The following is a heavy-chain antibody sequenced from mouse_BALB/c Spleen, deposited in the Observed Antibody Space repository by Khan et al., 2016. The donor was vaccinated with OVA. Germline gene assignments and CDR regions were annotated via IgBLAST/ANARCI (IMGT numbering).Heavy chain of an antibody. CDR2: ISYNGNT. CDR3: ERVYGRDFDY. CDR1: GYSITTDYA. D-gene: IGHD1-1*01. V-gene: IGHV3-2*02. Sequence: EVKLLESGPGLVKPSQSLSLTCTVTGYSITTDYARNWIRQFPGNKLEWMGFISYNGNTKYNPSLKSRISITRDTSKNQFFLQLKSVTTEDTARYYCERVYGRDFDYWGQGTTLTVSS. J-gene: IGHJ2*01.